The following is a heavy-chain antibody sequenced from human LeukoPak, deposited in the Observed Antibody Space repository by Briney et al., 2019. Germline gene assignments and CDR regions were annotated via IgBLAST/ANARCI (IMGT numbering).Heavy chain of an antibody. CDR1: GFTFSSYA. CDR2: ISSNGHST. CDR3: ARVDGYSYGRIDC. D-gene: IGHD5-18*01. Sequence: PGGSLRLSCAASGFTFSSYAMHWVRQAPGKGLEYVSAISSNGHSTYYANSVKGRFTISRDNSKNTLYLQMGSLRAEDMALYYCARVDGYSYGRIDCWGQGTLVTVSS. J-gene: IGHJ4*02. V-gene: IGHV3-64*01.